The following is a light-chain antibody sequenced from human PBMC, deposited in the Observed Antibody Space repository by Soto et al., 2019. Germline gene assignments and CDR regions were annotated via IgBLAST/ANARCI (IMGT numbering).Light chain of an antibody. CDR2: DAS. V-gene: IGKV3-20*01. CDR3: QQYGSPPRT. J-gene: IGKJ2*01. CDR1: QSVFSN. Sequence: EIVLTQSPGTLSLSPSERATLSCRASQSVFSNLAWYRQKPGQAPRLLIYDASSRATGIPDRFSGSGSGTEFTLTISRLEPEDFAVYHCQQYGSPPRTFGQGTKLEIK.